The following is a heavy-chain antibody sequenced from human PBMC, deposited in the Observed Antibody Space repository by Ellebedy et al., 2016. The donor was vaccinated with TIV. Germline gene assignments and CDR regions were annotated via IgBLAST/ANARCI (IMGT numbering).Heavy chain of an antibody. CDR1: GFTFSSYW. D-gene: IGHD3/OR15-3a*01. J-gene: IGHJ6*02. CDR3: ARARAGLVPVYATFSGYFDGMDV. V-gene: IGHV3-7*04. Sequence: GESLKISXAASGFTFSSYWMSWVRQAPGKGLEWVANIKPDGTKKNYVDSVKGRFTISRDNPRNSLSLQMNSLRAEDTAVYYCARARAGLVPVYATFSGYFDGMDVWGQGTTVTVSS. CDR2: IKPDGTKK.